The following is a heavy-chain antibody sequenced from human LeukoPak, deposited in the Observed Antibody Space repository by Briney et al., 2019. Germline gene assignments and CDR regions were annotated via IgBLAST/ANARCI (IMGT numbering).Heavy chain of an antibody. D-gene: IGHD5-18*01. CDR3: AKDIGYSYGPSS. Sequence: GGSLRLSCAASGFTFSSYWMHWVRQAPGKGLVWVSRINTDGSGTSYADSVKGRFTISRDNAKNTLYLQMNSLRAEDTAVYYCAKDIGYSYGPSSWGQGTMVTVSS. CDR1: GFTFSSYW. CDR2: INTDGSGT. V-gene: IGHV3-74*01. J-gene: IGHJ3*01.